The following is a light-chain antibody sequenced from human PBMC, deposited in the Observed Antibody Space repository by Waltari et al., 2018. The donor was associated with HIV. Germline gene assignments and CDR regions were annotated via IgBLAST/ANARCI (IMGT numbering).Light chain of an antibody. Sequence: DIQLTQSPFFLSASVGDRVHITCRDSPPINNYLASYQQKPGKAPKLLIYATSTLQSGVPSRFSGSGSGTEFSLTVSSLQPEDFATYYCQQLNNYPHTFGQGTKLEIK. CDR3: QQLNNYPHT. J-gene: IGKJ2*01. CDR2: ATS. V-gene: IGKV1-9*01. CDR1: PPINNY.